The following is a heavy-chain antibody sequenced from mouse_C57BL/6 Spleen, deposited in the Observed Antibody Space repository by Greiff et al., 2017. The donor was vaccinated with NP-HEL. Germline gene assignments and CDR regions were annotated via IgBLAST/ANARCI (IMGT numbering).Heavy chain of an antibody. V-gene: IGHV3-6*01. Sequence: EVQLQESGPGLVKPSQSLSLTCSVTGYSITSGYYWNWIRQFPGNKLEWMGYISYDGSNNYNPSLKNRISITRDTSKNQFFLKLNSVTTEDTATYYCASYDGYSHYAMDYWGQGTSVTVSS. J-gene: IGHJ4*01. CDR3: ASYDGYSHYAMDY. CDR2: ISYDGSN. CDR1: GYSITSGYY. D-gene: IGHD2-3*01.